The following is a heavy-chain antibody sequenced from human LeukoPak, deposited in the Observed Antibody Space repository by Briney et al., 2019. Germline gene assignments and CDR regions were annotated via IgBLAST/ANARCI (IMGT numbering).Heavy chain of an antibody. CDR1: GYTLTELS. J-gene: IGHJ5*02. CDR3: ATDRPRSIAVAGSENWFDP. V-gene: IGHV1-24*01. Sequence: GASVKVSCTVSGYTLTELSMHWVRQAPGKGLEWMVGFDPEDGETIYAQKFQGRVTMTEDTSTDTAYMELSSLRSEDTAVYYCATDRPRSIAVAGSENWFDPWGQGTLVTVSS. D-gene: IGHD6-19*01. CDR2: FDPEDGET.